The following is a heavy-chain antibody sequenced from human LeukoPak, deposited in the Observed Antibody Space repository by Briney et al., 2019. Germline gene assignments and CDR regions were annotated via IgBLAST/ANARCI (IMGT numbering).Heavy chain of an antibody. CDR2: INFSGST. J-gene: IGHJ5*02. CDR1: GGSISSYH. V-gene: IGHV4-59*01. CDR3: ARTPDPYNWLDP. Sequence: PSETLSLTCTVSGGSISSYHWSWIRQPPGKGLEWIGYINFSGSTKYKTSLKSRVTISVDTSKNQFSLKLSSVTAADTAVYYCARTPDPYNWLDPWGQGTLVSVSS.